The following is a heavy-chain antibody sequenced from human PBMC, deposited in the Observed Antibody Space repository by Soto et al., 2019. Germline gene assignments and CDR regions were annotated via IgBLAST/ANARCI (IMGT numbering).Heavy chain of an antibody. D-gene: IGHD2-8*02. V-gene: IGHV3-11*01. Sequence: QVQLVESGGGLVKPGGSLRLSCAASGFTFSDYSMSWIRQAPGKGLEWVSYISSSGSTIYYTDSVKGRFTISRDNAKNSLYQQMNSLSAEDTAVYHCDRSCCYCKGGGPGNWFDPWGQGTLVTVSS. CDR1: GFTFSDYS. CDR3: DRSCCYCKGGGPGNWFDP. J-gene: IGHJ5*02. CDR2: ISSSGSTI.